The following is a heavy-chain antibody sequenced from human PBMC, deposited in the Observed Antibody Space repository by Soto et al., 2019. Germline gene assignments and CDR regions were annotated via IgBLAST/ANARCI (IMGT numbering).Heavy chain of an antibody. CDR1: GFTFSSYE. J-gene: IGHJ6*02. Sequence: GGSLRLSCAASGFTFSSYEMNWVRQAPGKGLEWVSYISSSGSTIYYADSVKGRFTISRDNAKNPLYLQMNSLRAEDTAVYYCARDPESGIPYYYGMDVWGQGTTVTVSS. D-gene: IGHD1-20*01. CDR2: ISSSGSTI. CDR3: ARDPESGIPYYYGMDV. V-gene: IGHV3-48*03.